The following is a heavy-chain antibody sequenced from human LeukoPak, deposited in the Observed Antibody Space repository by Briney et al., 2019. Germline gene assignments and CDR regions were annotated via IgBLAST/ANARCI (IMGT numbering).Heavy chain of an antibody. CDR3: ARGDSGWRRKWFDP. CDR1: GYTFTSYA. Sequence: ASVKVSCKASGYTFTSYAMHWVRQAPGQRLEWMGWINAGNGNTKYSQKFQGRVTITRDTSASTAYMELRSLRSDDTAVYYCARGDSGWRRKWFDPWGQGTLVTVSS. J-gene: IGHJ5*02. V-gene: IGHV1-3*01. D-gene: IGHD3-22*01. CDR2: INAGNGNT.